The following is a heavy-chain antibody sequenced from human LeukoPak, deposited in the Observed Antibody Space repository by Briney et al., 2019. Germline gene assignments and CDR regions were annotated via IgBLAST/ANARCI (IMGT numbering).Heavy chain of an antibody. Sequence: GGSLRLSCAASGFTFRNHAMHWVRQAPGKGLEYVSAINSNGDTTYYGDSVKGRFTISRDNSKSTLFLQMGSLRPADTAVYYCAREERGLAIDYWGQRALVTVSS. CDR1: GFTFRNHA. D-gene: IGHD3/OR15-3a*01. CDR3: AREERGLAIDY. J-gene: IGHJ4*02. CDR2: INSNGDTT. V-gene: IGHV3-64*02.